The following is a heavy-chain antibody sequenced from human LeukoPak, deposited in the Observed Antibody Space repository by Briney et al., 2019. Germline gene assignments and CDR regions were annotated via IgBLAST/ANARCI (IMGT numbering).Heavy chain of an antibody. CDR2: ISYDGSNK. D-gene: IGHD6-19*01. V-gene: IGHV3-30-3*01. CDR1: GFTFSSYA. Sequence: PGGSLRLSCAASGFTFSSYAMHWVRQAPGKGLEWVAVISYDGSNKYYADSVKGRFTISRDNSKNTLYLQMNSLRAEDTAVYYCARDLYSSGWSYFDYWGQGTLVTVSS. J-gene: IGHJ4*02. CDR3: ARDLYSSGWSYFDY.